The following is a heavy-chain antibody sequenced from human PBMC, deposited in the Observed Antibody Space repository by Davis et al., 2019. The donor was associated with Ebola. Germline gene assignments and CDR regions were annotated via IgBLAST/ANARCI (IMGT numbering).Heavy chain of an antibody. CDR2: IKTKTDEGIL. D-gene: IGHD1-26*01. Sequence: PGGSLRLSCGASGFSFSNAWMNWARLVPGKGLEWVGRIKTKTDEGILDYAEPVKGRFIMSRDDARNTMSLHMSNLKTEDTGVYYCATDEGGSRYWGQGSRVIVSS. CDR3: ATDEGGSRY. V-gene: IGHV3-15*07. CDR1: GFSFSNAW. J-gene: IGHJ4*02.